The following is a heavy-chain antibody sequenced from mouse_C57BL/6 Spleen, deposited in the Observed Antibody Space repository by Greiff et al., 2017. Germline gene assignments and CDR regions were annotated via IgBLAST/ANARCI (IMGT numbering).Heavy chain of an antibody. CDR2: IDPETGGT. CDR3: TRPDYYGSSYNY. J-gene: IGHJ2*01. V-gene: IGHV1-15*01. CDR1: GYTFTDYE. D-gene: IGHD1-1*01. Sequence: QVQLQQSGAELVRPGASVTLSCKASGYTFTDYEMHWVKQTPVQGLEWIGAIDPETGGTAYNQKFKGKAIVTADKSSSTAYMELRSLTSEDSAVYYCTRPDYYGSSYNYWGQGTTLTVSS.